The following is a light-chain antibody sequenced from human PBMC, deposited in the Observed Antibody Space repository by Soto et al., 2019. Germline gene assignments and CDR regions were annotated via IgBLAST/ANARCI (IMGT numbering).Light chain of an antibody. V-gene: IGKV1-33*01. Sequence: DIQLTQSPPSLSASVGDRVSITCQASLDIRNYLNWYQHKPGRAPKLLIYETSNLETGVPSRFGASPSGTYFSFIITGLPPEEVATYYCQQYENLPYTFGQGTKLEI. CDR1: LDIRNY. CDR2: ETS. CDR3: QQYENLPYT. J-gene: IGKJ2*01.